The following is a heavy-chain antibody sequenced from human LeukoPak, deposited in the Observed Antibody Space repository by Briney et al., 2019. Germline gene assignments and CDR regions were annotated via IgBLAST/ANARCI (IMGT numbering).Heavy chain of an antibody. CDR1: GGSISSGGYY. V-gene: IGHV4-30-2*01. J-gene: IGHJ5*02. Sequence: SQTLSLTCTVSGGSISSGGYYWSWIRQPPGKGLEWIGYIYHSGSTYYNPSLKSRVTISVDRSKNQFSLKLSSVTAADTAVYYCARDSEPITGTTGPWGQGTLVTVSS. CDR3: ARDSEPITGTTGP. D-gene: IGHD1-7*01. CDR2: IYHSGST.